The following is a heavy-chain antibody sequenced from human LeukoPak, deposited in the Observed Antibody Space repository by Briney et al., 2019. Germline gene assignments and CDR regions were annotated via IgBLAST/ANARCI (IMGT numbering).Heavy chain of an antibody. J-gene: IGHJ4*02. V-gene: IGHV3-30-3*01. Sequence: GGSLRLSCAVSGFTFSNYAIHWVRQAPGKGLEWVAFISHDGSNKYYADSVKGRFTISRDNAKNSLYLQMNSLRAEDTALYYCAKDMSVGATSVYWGQGTLVTVSS. CDR1: GFTFSNYA. D-gene: IGHD1-26*01. CDR3: AKDMSVGATSVY. CDR2: ISHDGSNK.